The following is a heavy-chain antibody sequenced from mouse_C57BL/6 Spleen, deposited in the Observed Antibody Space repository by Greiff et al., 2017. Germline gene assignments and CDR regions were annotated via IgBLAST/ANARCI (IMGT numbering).Heavy chain of an antibody. D-gene: IGHD4-1*01. J-gene: IGHJ2*01. CDR2: IRNKANGYTT. V-gene: IGHV7-3*01. Sequence: EVKLMESGGGLVQPGGSLSLSCAASGFTFTDYYMSWVRQPPGKALAWLGFIRNKANGYTTEYSASVKGRFTISRDNSQSILYLQMNALRAEDSATYYCARYLTGYYFDYWGQGTTLTVSS. CDR3: ARYLTGYYFDY. CDR1: GFTFTDYY.